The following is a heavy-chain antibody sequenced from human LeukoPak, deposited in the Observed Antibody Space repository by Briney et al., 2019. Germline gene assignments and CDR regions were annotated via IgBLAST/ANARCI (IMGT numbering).Heavy chain of an antibody. Sequence: PSQTLSLTCTVSGGSISSGGYYWSWIRQHPGKGLGWIGYIYYSGSTYYNPSLKSRVTISVDTSKNQFSLKLSSVTAADTAVYYCARSSTEMYFDYWGQGTLVTVSS. D-gene: IGHD4-17*01. CDR1: GGSISSGGYY. CDR3: ARSSTEMYFDY. CDR2: IYYSGST. J-gene: IGHJ4*02. V-gene: IGHV4-31*03.